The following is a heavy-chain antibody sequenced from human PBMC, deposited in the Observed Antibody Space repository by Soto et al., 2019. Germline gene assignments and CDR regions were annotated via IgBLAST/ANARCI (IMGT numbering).Heavy chain of an antibody. CDR3: MKGNQLLRYYFEF. CDR2: ITDVGDPT. CDR1: GFTFGTYA. D-gene: IGHD2-15*01. J-gene: IGHJ4*01. Sequence: GESLKISCAASGFTFGTYAMNWVRQAPGKGLEWVSTITDVGDPTYYADSVKGRFTISRDNSKNTLFLQMSSLRVEDTAIYFCMKGNQLLRYYFEFWGPGTLVTVS. V-gene: IGHV3-23*01.